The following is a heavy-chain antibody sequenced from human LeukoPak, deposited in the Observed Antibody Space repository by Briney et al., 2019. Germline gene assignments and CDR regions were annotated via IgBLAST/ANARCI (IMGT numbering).Heavy chain of an antibody. CDR2: IIPIFGTA. D-gene: IGHD6-13*01. CDR3: ASSRLCSSSWHYFDY. Sequence: VASVKVSCKASGGTFSSYAISWVRQAPGQGLEWMGGIIPIFGTANYAQKFQGRVTITADESTSTAYMELSSLRSEDTAVHYCASSRLCSSSWHYFDYWGQGTLVTVSS. J-gene: IGHJ4*02. V-gene: IGHV1-69*01. CDR1: GGTFSSYA.